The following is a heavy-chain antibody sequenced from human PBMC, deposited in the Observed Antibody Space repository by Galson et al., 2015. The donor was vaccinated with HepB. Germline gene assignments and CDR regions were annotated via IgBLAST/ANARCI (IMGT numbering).Heavy chain of an antibody. Sequence: SVKVSCKASGYTFTSYYMHWVRQAPGQGLEWMGIINPSGGSTSYAQKFQGRVTMTRDTSTSTVYMELSSLRSEDTAVYYCARAEGGYQLLVVAGYYFDYWGQGTLVTVSS. V-gene: IGHV1-46*01. J-gene: IGHJ4*02. CDR1: GYTFTSYY. CDR3: ARAEGGYQLLVVAGYYFDY. CDR2: INPSGGST. D-gene: IGHD2-2*01.